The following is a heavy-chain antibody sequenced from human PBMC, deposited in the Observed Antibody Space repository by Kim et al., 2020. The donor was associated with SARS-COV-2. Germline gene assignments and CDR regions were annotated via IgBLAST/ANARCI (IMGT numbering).Heavy chain of an antibody. Sequence: ASVKVSCKASGYTFTGYYMHWVRQAPGQGLEWMGWINPNSGGTNYAQKFQGRVTMTRDTSISTAYMELSRLRSDDTAVYYCASQLRITMIVVVHYAFDIWGQGTMVTVPS. J-gene: IGHJ3*02. CDR2: INPNSGGT. D-gene: IGHD3-22*01. CDR1: GYTFTGYY. V-gene: IGHV1-2*02. CDR3: ASQLRITMIVVVHYAFDI.